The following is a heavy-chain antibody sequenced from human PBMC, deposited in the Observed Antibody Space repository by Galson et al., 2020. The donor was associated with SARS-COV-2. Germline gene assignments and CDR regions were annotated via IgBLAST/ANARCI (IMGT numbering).Heavy chain of an antibody. CDR1: GYSISTTNY. D-gene: IGHD3-22*01. V-gene: IGHV4-38-2*01. CDR2: IYPNGRT. Sequence: SETLSLTCAVSGYSISTTNYWGWLRQPPGKGLEWIGSIYPNGRTYYTPSLKSRVTISVDTSKNPFSLRLDSVTAADTALYYCARQGVNMIVVVTGPGWYFDLWGRGTLVTVSS. CDR3: ARQGVNMIVVVTGPGWYFDL. J-gene: IGHJ2*01.